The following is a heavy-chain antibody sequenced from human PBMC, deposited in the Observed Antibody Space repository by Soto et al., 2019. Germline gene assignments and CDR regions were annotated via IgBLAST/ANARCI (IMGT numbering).Heavy chain of an antibody. CDR2: IKSKTNGGTT. D-gene: IGHD2-21*01. V-gene: IGHV3-15*01. J-gene: IGHJ4*02. Sequence: GSLSLSCGSSGLTFSNASMSWVRQAPGQGREWVGRIKSKTNGGTTDYAAPVKGRFTLSRDDSKNMLYLQMSSLKTEDADVYYGATDDPILVEWGQGTLVTVSS. CDR3: ATDDPILVE. CDR1: GLTFSNAS.